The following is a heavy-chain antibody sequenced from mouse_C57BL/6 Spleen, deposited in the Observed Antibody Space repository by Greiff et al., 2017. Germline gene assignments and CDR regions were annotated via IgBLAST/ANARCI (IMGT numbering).Heavy chain of an antibody. CDR3: ARTHYGSSYDYFDY. Sequence: VQLQESGPELVKPGASVKISCKASGYSFTSYYIHWVKQRPGQGLEWIGWIYPGSGNTKYNEKFKGKATLTADTSSSTAYMQLSSLTSEDSAVYDCARTHYGSSYDYFDYWGQGTTLTVSS. V-gene: IGHV1-66*01. D-gene: IGHD1-1*01. CDR1: GYSFTSYY. J-gene: IGHJ2*01. CDR2: IYPGSGNT.